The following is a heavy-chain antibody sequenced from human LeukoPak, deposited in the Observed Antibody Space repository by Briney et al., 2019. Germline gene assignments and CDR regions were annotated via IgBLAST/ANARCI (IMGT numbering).Heavy chain of an antibody. CDR2: VSSGGTT. D-gene: IGHD5-18*01. V-gene: IGHV3-66*01. Sequence: GGSLRLSCVASGLTVRTNYMDWVRQAPGKGLEWVSVVSSGGTTEYAGSVKGRFIISRDFSKNTLYLQMNSLRAEDTAVYYCARAAGCATTMVTCPFDYWGQGTLVTVSS. J-gene: IGHJ4*02. CDR1: GLTVRTNY. CDR3: ARAAGCATTMVTCPFDY.